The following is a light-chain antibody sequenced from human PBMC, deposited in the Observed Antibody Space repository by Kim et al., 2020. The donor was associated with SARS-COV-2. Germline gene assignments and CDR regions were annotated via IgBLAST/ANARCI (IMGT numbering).Light chain of an antibody. CDR2: DVS. J-gene: IGKJ1*01. CDR1: QSVGSK. CDR3: QHYNKWPPGT. V-gene: IGKV3D-15*01. Sequence: ETVMTQSPATLSASPGERATLSCRASQSVGSKLAWYQQPPGQDARLIIYDVSVRATSVPARFSGSGSGTEFTLTISSLQAEEFAVYYCQHYNKWPPGTFGQGTRLDIK.